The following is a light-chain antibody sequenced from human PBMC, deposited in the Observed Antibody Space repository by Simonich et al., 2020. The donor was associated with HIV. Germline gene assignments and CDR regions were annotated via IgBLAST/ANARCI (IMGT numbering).Light chain of an antibody. CDR3: QQYGSSFT. J-gene: IGKJ3*01. CDR1: QSVRSSY. V-gene: IGKV3-20*01. CDR2: GSS. Sequence: EIVMTQSPATLSVSPGERATLSCRASQSVRSSYLAWYQQKPGQAPRLLIYGSSSRATGIPDRFSGSGSGTDFTLTISRLEPEDFAVYYCQQYGSSFTFGPGTKVDIK.